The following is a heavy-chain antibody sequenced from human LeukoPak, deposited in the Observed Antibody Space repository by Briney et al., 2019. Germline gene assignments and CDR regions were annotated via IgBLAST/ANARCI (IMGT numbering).Heavy chain of an antibody. D-gene: IGHD3-16*02. CDR1: GVTFSTYS. CDR3: ARANPPGISFFDY. CDR2: ISGSSGSI. J-gene: IGHJ4*02. Sequence: GGSLRLSCAGSGVTFSTYSMNWVRQAPGKGLEWVSSISGSSGSIYYADSVKDRFTISRDNAENSLYLQMNSLRAEDTAVYYCARANPPGISFFDYWGQGALVTVSS. V-gene: IGHV3-21*06.